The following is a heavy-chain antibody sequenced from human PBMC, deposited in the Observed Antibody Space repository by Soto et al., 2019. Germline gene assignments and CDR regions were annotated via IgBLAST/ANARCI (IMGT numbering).Heavy chain of an antibody. CDR3: ARSYNWNYWWFDP. J-gene: IGHJ5*02. CDR2: INAGNGNT. D-gene: IGHD1-7*01. CDR1: GYTFTSYA. V-gene: IGHV1-3*01. Sequence: ASVKVSCKASGYTFTSYAMHWVRQAPGQRLEWMGWINAGNGNTKYSQKFQGRVTITRDTSASTAYMELSSLRSEDTAVYYCARSYNWNYWWFDPWGQGTLVTAPQ.